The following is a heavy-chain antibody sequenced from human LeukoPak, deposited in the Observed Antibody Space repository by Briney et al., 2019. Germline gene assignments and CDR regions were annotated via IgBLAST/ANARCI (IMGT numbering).Heavy chain of an antibody. CDR2: INHSGST. V-gene: IGHV4-34*01. CDR1: GGSFSGYY. J-gene: IGHJ4*02. D-gene: IGHD1-26*01. Sequence: SETLSLTCAVYGGSFSGYYWSWIRQPPGKGLEWIGEINHSGSTNYNPSLKSRVTISIDTSKNQFSLKLSSVTAADTAVYYCARSLGISSIDYWGQGTLVTVSS. CDR3: ARSLGISSIDY.